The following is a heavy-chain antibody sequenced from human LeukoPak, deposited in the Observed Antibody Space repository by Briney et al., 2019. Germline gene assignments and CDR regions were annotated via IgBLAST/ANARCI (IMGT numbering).Heavy chain of an antibody. D-gene: IGHD6-13*01. CDR1: GFTFSSYG. J-gene: IGHJ4*02. CDR3: ANWYSSNLTPFDY. Sequence: GGSLRLSCAAPGFTFSSYGMHWVRQAPGKGLEWVAVLSYDGSTKYYAGSVKGRFTISRDNSKNTLYMQMNSLRAEDTAVYYCANWYSSNLTPFDYWGQGTLVTVSS. V-gene: IGHV3-30*18. CDR2: LSYDGSTK.